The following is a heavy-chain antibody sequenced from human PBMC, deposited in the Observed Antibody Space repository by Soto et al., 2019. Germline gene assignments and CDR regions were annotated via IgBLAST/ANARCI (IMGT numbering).Heavy chain of an antibody. V-gene: IGHV3-11*03. CDR2: ISHWSDYT. J-gene: IGHJ4*01. CDR3: ARTRNDYGDYYFD. Sequence: GWSLRLSCEAAGFTFSDYYMSWIRQAPGKGLAWISYISHWSDYTHFADSVEGRFTISRDNAKNSLFLQMDSLRVEDTGIYYCARTRNDYGDYYFD. CDR1: GFTFSDYY. D-gene: IGHD4-17*01.